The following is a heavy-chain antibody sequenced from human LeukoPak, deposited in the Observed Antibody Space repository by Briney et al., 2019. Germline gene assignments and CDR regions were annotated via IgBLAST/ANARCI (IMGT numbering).Heavy chain of an antibody. CDR3: ARDDGEYLTWHWFEP. D-gene: IGHD4-17*01. Sequence: PGGSLRLSCAASGFTFSSYTMNWVRQAPGKGLEWVSYISSSSSTIYYADSVKGRFTISRDNAKNTLYLQMNSLRAEDTAVYCCARDDGEYLTWHWFEPWGQGTLVTVCS. CDR1: GFTFSSYT. CDR2: ISSSSSTI. J-gene: IGHJ5*02. V-gene: IGHV3-48*01.